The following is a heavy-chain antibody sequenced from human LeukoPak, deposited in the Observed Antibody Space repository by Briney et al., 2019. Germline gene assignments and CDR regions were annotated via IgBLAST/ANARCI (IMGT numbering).Heavy chain of an antibody. J-gene: IGHJ4*02. D-gene: IGHD3-3*01. CDR3: ARGVDDFWSGYYEDY. CDR1: GGTFSSYA. Sequence: SVRVSWKASGGTFSSYAISWVRQAPGQGLEWMGGIIPIFGTANYAQKFQGRVTITADESTSTAYMELSSLRSEDTAVYYCARGVDDFWSGYYEDYWGQGTLVTVSS. V-gene: IGHV1-69*13. CDR2: IIPIFGTA.